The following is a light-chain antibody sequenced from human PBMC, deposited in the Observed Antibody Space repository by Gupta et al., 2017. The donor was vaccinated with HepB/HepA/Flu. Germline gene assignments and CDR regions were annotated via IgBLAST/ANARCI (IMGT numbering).Light chain of an antibody. V-gene: IGKV3-15*01. CDR3: QQYKNWPHQA. J-gene: IGKJ4*01. Sequence: EIVMTQSPATLSVSPGDRATLSCRASQSVRSNLAWYQQKPGRAPRLLIYGASTRATGVPARFSGRGSGTEFTLAISSRQSEDFAVYYCQQYKNWPHQAFGGWTKVESK. CDR1: QSVRSN. CDR2: GAS.